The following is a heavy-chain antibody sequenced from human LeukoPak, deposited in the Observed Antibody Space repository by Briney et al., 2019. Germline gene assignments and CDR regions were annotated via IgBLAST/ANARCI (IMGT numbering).Heavy chain of an antibody. CDR2: ISSSSSYI. Sequence: GGSLRLSCAASGFTFSSYSMNWVRQAPGKGLEWVSSISSSSSYIYYADSVKGRFTISRDNAKNSLYLQMNSLRAEDTAVYYCARGQEGYYGMDVWGQGTTVTVSS. CDR1: GFTFSSYS. CDR3: ARGQEGYYGMDV. J-gene: IGHJ6*02. V-gene: IGHV3-21*01.